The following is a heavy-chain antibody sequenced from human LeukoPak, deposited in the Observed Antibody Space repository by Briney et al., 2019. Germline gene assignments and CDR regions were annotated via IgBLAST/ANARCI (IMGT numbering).Heavy chain of an antibody. V-gene: IGHV4-4*07. D-gene: IGHD1-26*01. CDR3: ARDPRGIVGANHNWFDP. Sequence: SETLSLTCTVSGGPISIYYWSWIRQPAGKGLEWIGRIYASGSTNYNPSLKSRVTMSVDTSKSQFSLKLISVTAADTAVYYCARDPRGIVGANHNWFDPWGQGTLVTVSS. CDR1: GGPISIYY. CDR2: IYASGST. J-gene: IGHJ5*02.